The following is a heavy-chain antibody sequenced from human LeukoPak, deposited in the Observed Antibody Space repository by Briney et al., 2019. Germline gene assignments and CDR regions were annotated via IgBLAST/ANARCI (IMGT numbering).Heavy chain of an antibody. CDR3: ARDESLLNY. J-gene: IGHJ4*02. Sequence: APVKVSCKASGYTFNSYGIHWVRQAPGQRLEWMGWINVGNGNTKYSQKFRDRVAIARDTSANTAYMELSSLRSEDTAVYYCARDESLLNYWGQGTLVTVSS. CDR1: GYTFNSYG. V-gene: IGHV1-3*01. CDR2: INVGNGNT.